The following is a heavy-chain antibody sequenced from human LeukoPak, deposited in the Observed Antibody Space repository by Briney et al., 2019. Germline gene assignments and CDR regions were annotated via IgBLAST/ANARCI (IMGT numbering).Heavy chain of an antibody. Sequence: GGSLRLSCAASGFTFISYAMNWVRQAPGKGLEWVSSISGSGGSTYYADSVKGRFTISRDNSKNTLYLQMNSLRAEDTAVYYCAKALWCGELAPLDYWGQGTLVTVSS. J-gene: IGHJ4*02. V-gene: IGHV3-23*01. D-gene: IGHD3-10*01. CDR3: AKALWCGELAPLDY. CDR1: GFTFISYA. CDR2: ISGSGGST.